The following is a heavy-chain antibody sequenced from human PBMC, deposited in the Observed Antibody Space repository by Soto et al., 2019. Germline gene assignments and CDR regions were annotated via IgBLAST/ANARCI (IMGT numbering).Heavy chain of an antibody. J-gene: IGHJ5*02. D-gene: IGHD5-18*01. Sequence: ASVKVSCKASGYIFTNNDVSWVRQATGQGLEWMGWMNPGSGDTGYAQKFQGRVTMTRNISIATAYMELSSLRADDTAIYYCARMASFGSLNWFDPWVREPWSPSPQ. V-gene: IGHV1-8*01. CDR2: MNPGSGDT. CDR1: GYIFTNND. CDR3: ARMASFGSLNWFDP.